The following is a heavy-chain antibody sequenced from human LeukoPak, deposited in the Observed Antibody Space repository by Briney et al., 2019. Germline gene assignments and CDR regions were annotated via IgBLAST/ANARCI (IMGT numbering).Heavy chain of an antibody. V-gene: IGHV4-4*07. CDR1: GGSISSYY. D-gene: IGHD5-18*01. CDR3: AATGYRGFDT. CDR2: IYTSGST. Sequence: PSETLSLTCTVSGGSISSYYWSWIRQPAGKGLEWIGRIYTSGSTNYNPSLKSRVTISVETSKNQFSLKLSSVTAADTAVYYCAATGYRGFDTWGQGTMITVSS. J-gene: IGHJ3*02.